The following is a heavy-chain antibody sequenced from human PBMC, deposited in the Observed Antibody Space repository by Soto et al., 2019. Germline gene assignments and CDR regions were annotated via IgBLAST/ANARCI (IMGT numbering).Heavy chain of an antibody. CDR2: INTDGSST. D-gene: IGHD3-10*01. V-gene: IGHV3-74*01. J-gene: IGHJ4*02. Sequence: EVQLVESGGGLVQPGGSLRLPCPVSGFTFSSFWMHWVRQAPGEGLVWVSRINTDGSSTSYADSVKGRFTISRDNAKNTLYLQMNSLRVEDTAMYYCAKRGVDTFGLSYWGQGTLVTVSS. CDR3: AKRGVDTFGLSY. CDR1: GFTFSSFW.